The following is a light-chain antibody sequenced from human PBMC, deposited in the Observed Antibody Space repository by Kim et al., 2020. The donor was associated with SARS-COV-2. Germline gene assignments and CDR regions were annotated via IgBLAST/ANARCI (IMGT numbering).Light chain of an antibody. CDR3: QSYDTFNHV. CDR2: EDD. V-gene: IGLV6-57*01. CDR1: SGSIASNY. Sequence: GRTVTISCTPTSGSIASNYVQWYQPRPGASPTILIYEDDRRPSGITDRFSGSIDRSSNSASLTISELKTEDEADYYCQSYDTFNHVFGGGTKLTVL. J-gene: IGLJ3*02.